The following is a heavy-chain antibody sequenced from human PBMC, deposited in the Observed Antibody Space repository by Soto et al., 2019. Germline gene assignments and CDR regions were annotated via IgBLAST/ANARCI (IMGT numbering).Heavy chain of an antibody. J-gene: IGHJ4*02. V-gene: IGHV3-30*18. D-gene: IGHD6-13*01. Sequence: LRLSCGASGFTFSSSGMHWVRQAPGKGLEWVAVVSYDGSSIYYTDSVKGRFTISRDNSKNTLYLQMNDLRTEDTAVYYCAKDLSSTWSLDYWGQGTLVTVSS. CDR1: GFTFSSSG. CDR2: VSYDGSSI. CDR3: AKDLSSTWSLDY.